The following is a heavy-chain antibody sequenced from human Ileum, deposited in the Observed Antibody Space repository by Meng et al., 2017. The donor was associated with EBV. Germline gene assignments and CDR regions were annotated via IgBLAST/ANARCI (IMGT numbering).Heavy chain of an antibody. CDR3: ARGSGAGGRDWFDP. D-gene: IGHD3-16*01. J-gene: IGHJ5*02. V-gene: IGHV1-8*01. CDR1: GYTFINHD. CDR2: MNSYTGNA. Sequence: QYGAEGNNPGASVKASCKSSGYTFINHDINWVRQAAGQGLESIGWMNSYTGNAGYAQKFRGRVTMTRDTSINTAYLEVISLTSEDTAVYYCARGSGAGGRDWFDPWGQGTLVTVSS.